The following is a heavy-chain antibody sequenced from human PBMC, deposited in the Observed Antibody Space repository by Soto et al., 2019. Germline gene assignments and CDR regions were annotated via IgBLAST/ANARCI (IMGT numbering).Heavy chain of an antibody. V-gene: IGHV3-15*07. D-gene: IGHD3-9*01. Sequence: GGSLRLSCAASGFSFINSWMNWVRQAPGKGLEWVGRIKSKTDGGTTDYAAPVKGRFTISRGDSKNTLYLQMNSLKTEDTAVYYCTTDLYRYFDWIRTDYYYYGMDVWGQGTTVTVSS. CDR3: TTDLYRYFDWIRTDYYYYGMDV. CDR1: GFSFINSW. CDR2: IKSKTDGGTT. J-gene: IGHJ6*02.